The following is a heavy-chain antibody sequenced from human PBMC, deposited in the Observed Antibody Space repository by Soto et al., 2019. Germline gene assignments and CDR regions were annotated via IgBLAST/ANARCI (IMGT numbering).Heavy chain of an antibody. CDR3: ARAGIQLWLQDY. D-gene: IGHD5-18*01. V-gene: IGHV1-3*01. CDR2: INAGNGNT. Sequence: QVQLVQSGAEVKKPGASVKVSCKASGYTFTSYAMHWVRQAPGQRLEWMGWINAGNGNTKYSQKFQGRVTITRDTAASTAYMELSSLRSEATAVYYCARAGIQLWLQDYWGQGTLVTVSS. CDR1: GYTFTSYA. J-gene: IGHJ4*02.